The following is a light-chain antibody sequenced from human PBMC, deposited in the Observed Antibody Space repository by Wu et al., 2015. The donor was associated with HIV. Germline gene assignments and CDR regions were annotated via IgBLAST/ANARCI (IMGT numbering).Light chain of an antibody. CDR1: QSVSSSY. Sequence: EIVLTQSPATLSLSPGERATLSCRASQSVSSSYLAWYQQKPGQAPRLLIYGASSRATGIPDRFSDSGSGTDFTLTISRLEPEDFAVYYCQQYGSSPYTFGQRTKLEIK. J-gene: IGKJ2*01. CDR3: QQYGSSPYT. CDR2: GAS. V-gene: IGKV3-20*01.